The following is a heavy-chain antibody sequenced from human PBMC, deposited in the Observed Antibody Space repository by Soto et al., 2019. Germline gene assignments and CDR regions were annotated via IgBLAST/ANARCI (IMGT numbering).Heavy chain of an antibody. CDR1: GGSISSGGYS. CDR2: IYHSGST. D-gene: IGHD3-16*01. J-gene: IGHJ3*02. Sequence: QLQLQESGSGLVKPSQTLSLTCAVSGGSISSGGYSWSWIRQPPGKGLEWIGYIYHSGSTYYNPSLKSRVTIAVDRSKNQFSLKLSSVTAADTAVYYCAREGVMGGDGADAFDIWGQGTMVTVSS. CDR3: AREGVMGGDGADAFDI. V-gene: IGHV4-30-2*01.